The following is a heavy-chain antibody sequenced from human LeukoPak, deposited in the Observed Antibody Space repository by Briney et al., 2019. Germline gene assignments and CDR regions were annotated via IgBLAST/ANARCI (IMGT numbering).Heavy chain of an antibody. V-gene: IGHV4-39*01. CDR2: IYYSGST. CDR1: GVSISSSNSY. CDR3: ARQPDVLRYFDWLFPNFDY. J-gene: IGHJ4*02. Sequence: SETLSLTCTVSGVSISSSNSYWGWIRQPPGKGLEWIGSIYYSGSTYFNPSLKSRLTISVDTSKNQFSLKLSAVTAADTAVYYCARQPDVLRYFDWLFPNFDYWGQGTLVTVSS. D-gene: IGHD3-9*01.